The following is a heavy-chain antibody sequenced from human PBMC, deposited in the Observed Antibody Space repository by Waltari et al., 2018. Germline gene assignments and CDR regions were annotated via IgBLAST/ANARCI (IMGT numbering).Heavy chain of an antibody. Sequence: QVQLQESGPGLVKPSETLSLTCTVSGGSISSYHWSWIRQPAGKGLEWIGRIYTRGSTNYHPSLNSRVTMSVDTSKNQCSLKLSSVTAADTAVYYCARDRIRFLEWSPGVYYFDYWGQGTLVTVSS. CDR3: ARDRIRFLEWSPGVYYFDY. V-gene: IGHV4-4*07. CDR1: GGSISSYH. CDR2: IYTRGST. J-gene: IGHJ4*02. D-gene: IGHD3-3*01.